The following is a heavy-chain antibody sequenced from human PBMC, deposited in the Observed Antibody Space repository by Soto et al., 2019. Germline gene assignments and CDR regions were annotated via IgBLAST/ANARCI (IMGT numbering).Heavy chain of an antibody. D-gene: IGHD2-21*01. CDR2: IYGSGRGI. CDR1: GLPHSSFA. J-gene: IGHJ4*02. CDR3: AKDAVYNDGLWLMDH. Sequence: GGSLRLSCTASGLPHSSFAMMWVRQAPGKGLECVAGIYGSGRGIEYADSVKGRFTISRDNSKNTVYLQMTDLRADDTAIYYCAKDAVYNDGLWLMDHWGQGAQVTVSS. V-gene: IGHV3-23*05.